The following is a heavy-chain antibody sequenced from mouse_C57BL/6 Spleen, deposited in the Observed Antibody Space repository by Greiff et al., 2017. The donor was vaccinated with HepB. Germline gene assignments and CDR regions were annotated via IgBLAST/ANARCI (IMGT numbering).Heavy chain of an antibody. CDR1: GFTFSSYG. D-gene: IGHD1-1*01. J-gene: IGHJ2*01. CDR3: ARATTKDYFDY. CDR2: ISSGGSYT. V-gene: IGHV5-6*02. Sequence: DVKLVESGGDLVKPGGSLKLSCAASGFTFSSYGMSWVRQTPDKRLEWVATISSGGSYTYYPDSVKGRFTISRDNAKNTLYLQMSSLKSEDTAMYYCARATTKDYFDYWGQGTTLTVSS.